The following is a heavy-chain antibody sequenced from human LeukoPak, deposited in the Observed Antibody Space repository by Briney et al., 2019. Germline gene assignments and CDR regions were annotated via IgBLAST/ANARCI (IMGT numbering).Heavy chain of an antibody. D-gene: IGHD2-2*01. CDR3: AKDLTYQLLVDNAFDI. CDR1: GFTFSSYA. J-gene: IGHJ3*02. CDR2: ISGSGGST. Sequence: GGSLRLSCAASGFTFSSYAMSWVRQAPGKGLEWVSAISGSGGSTYYADSVKGRFTISRDNSKNTLYPQMNSLRAEDTAVYYCAKDLTYQLLVDNAFDIWGQGTMVTVSS. V-gene: IGHV3-23*01.